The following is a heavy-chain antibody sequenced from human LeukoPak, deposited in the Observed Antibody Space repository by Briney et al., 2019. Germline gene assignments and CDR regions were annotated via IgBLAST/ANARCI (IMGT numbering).Heavy chain of an antibody. D-gene: IGHD4-11*01. CDR2: INSDGSST. CDR1: GFTFSSYW. J-gene: IGHJ6*02. V-gene: IGHV3-74*01. CDR3: ARDPHYRLYYYYGMDV. Sequence: PGGSLRLSCAASGFTFSSYWMHWVRQAPGQGLVWVSRINSDGSSTSHADSVKGRFTISRDNAKNTLHLQMNSLRAEDTAVYYCARDPHYRLYYYYGMDVWGQGTTVTVSS.